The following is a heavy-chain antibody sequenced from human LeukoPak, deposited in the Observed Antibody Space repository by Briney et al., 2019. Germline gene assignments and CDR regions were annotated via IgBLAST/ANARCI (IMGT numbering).Heavy chain of an antibody. J-gene: IGHJ5*02. CDR1: GYTFTSYY. D-gene: IGHD2-15*01. CDR2: INPSGGST. CDR3: ARGYCSGGSCYSWFDP. Sequence: ASVKASCKASGYTFTSYYMHWVRQAPGQGLEWMGIINPSGGSTSYAQKFQGRVTMTRDTSTGTVYMELSSLRSEDTAVYYCARGYCSGGSCYSWFDPWGQGTLVTVSS. V-gene: IGHV1-46*01.